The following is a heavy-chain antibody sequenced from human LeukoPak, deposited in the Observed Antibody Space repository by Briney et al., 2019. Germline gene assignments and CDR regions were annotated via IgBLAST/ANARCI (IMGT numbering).Heavy chain of an antibody. CDR1: GFTFSTCG. Sequence: GRSLRFSCAVSGFTFSTCGMHWVRQAPGKGLEWVAVISSDGNDKYYAVSVKGRFTISRDNSKNTLYLQMNSLRAEDTAVYYCAKAGRDCSGASCYNYGMDVWGQGTTVTVSS. D-gene: IGHD2-15*01. J-gene: IGHJ6*02. V-gene: IGHV3-30*18. CDR2: ISSDGNDK. CDR3: AKAGRDCSGASCYNYGMDV.